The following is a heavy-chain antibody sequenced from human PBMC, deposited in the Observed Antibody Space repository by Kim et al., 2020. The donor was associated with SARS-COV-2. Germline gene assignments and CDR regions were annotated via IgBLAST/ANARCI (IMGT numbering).Heavy chain of an antibody. J-gene: IGHJ6*03. CDR3: ARGPDSSSGYYYYYYYMDV. Sequence: ASVKVSCKASGYTFTSYDINWVRQATGQGLEWMGWMNPNSGNTGYAQKFQGRVTMTRNTSISTAYMELSSLRSEDTAVYYCARGPDSSSGYYYYYYYMDVWGKGTTVTVSS. V-gene: IGHV1-8*01. D-gene: IGHD6-6*01. CDR1: GYTFTSYD. CDR2: MNPNSGNT.